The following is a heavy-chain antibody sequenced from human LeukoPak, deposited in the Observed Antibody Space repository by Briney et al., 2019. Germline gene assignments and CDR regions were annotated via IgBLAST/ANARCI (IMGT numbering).Heavy chain of an antibody. V-gene: IGHV3-21*01. CDR2: SSSSSSYI. J-gene: IGHJ4*02. Sequence: SGGSLRLACAASGFTFSSYSMNWVRQAPGKGLEWFSSSSSSSSYIYYADSVMGRFTISRDNAKNSLYLQMNSLRAEDTAVYYCARAARKYHYDSSGYYYFDYWGQGTLVTVSS. CDR1: GFTFSSYS. D-gene: IGHD3-22*01. CDR3: ARAARKYHYDSSGYYYFDY.